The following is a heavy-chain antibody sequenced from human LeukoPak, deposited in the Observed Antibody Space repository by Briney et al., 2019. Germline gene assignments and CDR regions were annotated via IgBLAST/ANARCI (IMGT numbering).Heavy chain of an antibody. V-gene: IGHV4-31*03. CDR3: ARQRSGSGSYYADY. J-gene: IGHJ4*02. Sequence: SQTLSLTCTVSGGSISSGGYYWSWIRQHPGKGLEWIGYIYYSGSTYYNPSLKSRVTISVDTSKNQFSLKLSSVTAAGTAVYYCARQRSGSGSYYADYWGQGTLVTVSS. CDR1: GGSISSGGYY. CDR2: IYYSGST. D-gene: IGHD1-26*01.